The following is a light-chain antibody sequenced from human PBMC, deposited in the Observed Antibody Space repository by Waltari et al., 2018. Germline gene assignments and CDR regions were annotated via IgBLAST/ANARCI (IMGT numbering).Light chain of an antibody. J-gene: IGKJ1*01. CDR1: QRDRGS. Sequence: EIGLTHSPGTLSFSPGERPTFACRAMQRDRGSLAWYQQKPGQPPRLLIYAASNRATGIPDRFGGSGSGTDFSLTISRLGPEDFAVYYCQHYVSLPATFGQGTKVEIK. CDR2: AAS. CDR3: QHYVSLPAT. V-gene: IGKV3-20*01.